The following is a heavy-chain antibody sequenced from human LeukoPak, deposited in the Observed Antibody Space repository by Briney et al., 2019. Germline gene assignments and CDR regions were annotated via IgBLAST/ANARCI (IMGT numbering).Heavy chain of an antibody. CDR3: ARAPGVFHI. CDR2: IDPSNGGT. V-gene: IGHV1-2*07. Sequence: ASVKVSCKASGYTFTGYYLHWVRQAPGQGLEWMGWIDPSNGGTHYAHNFQDRVTMTRDTSINTAFMDLSSLRSDDTALYYCARAPGVFHIWGQGTMVTVSS. D-gene: IGHD2-2*01. CDR1: GYTFTGYY. J-gene: IGHJ3*02.